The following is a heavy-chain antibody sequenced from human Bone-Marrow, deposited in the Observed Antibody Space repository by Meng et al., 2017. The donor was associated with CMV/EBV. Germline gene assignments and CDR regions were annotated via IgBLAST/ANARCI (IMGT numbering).Heavy chain of an antibody. CDR2: INQSGST. CDR3: ARGLGI. Sequence: SETLSLTCAVYGGSDDYWNWIRQFPGKGLEWIGEINQSGSTNYNPSLKSRVTISVDTSKNQFSLRLNAVTAADTAVYYCARGLGIWGPGNLVTVAS. CDR1: GGSDDY. J-gene: IGHJ4*02. V-gene: IGHV4-34*01. D-gene: IGHD3-16*01.